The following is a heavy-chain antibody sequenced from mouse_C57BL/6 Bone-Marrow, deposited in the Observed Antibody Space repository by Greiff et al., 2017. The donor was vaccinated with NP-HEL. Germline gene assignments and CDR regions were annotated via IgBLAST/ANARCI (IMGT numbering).Heavy chain of an antibody. CDR2: ISSGGSST. V-gene: IGHV5-6*01. J-gene: IGHJ3*01. CDR3: ARYDGTAWFAY. CDR1: GFTFSSYG. D-gene: IGHD2-3*01. Sequence: EVQGVESGGDLVKPGGSLKLSCAASGFTFSSYGMSWVRQTPDKRLEWVATISSGGSSTYYPDSVKGRFTISRDNAKNTLYLQRSSLKSEDTAMYYCARYDGTAWFAYWGQGTLVTVSA.